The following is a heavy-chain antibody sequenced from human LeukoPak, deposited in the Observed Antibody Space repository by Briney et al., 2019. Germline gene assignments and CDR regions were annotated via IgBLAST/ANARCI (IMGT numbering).Heavy chain of an antibody. J-gene: IGHJ4*02. Sequence: SETLSLTCTVSGGSISSYYWSWIRQPPGKGLEWIGYIYYSGSTNYNPSLKSRVTISVDTSKNQFSLKLSSVTAADTAVYYCARVGKNMGSDGVDYWGQGTLVTVSS. CDR3: ARVGKNMGSDGVDY. D-gene: IGHD1-1*01. V-gene: IGHV4-59*01. CDR2: IYYSGST. CDR1: GGSISSYY.